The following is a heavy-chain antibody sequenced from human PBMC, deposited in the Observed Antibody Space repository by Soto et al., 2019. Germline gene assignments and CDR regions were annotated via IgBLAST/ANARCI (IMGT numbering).Heavy chain of an antibody. D-gene: IGHD3-10*01. J-gene: IGHJ6*02. V-gene: IGHV4-30-4*02. CDR2: IYYSGST. CDR3: ARRGYGPGFPYYYGMDV. CDR1: GVSINSGDYY. Sequence: PSETLSLTCTVSGVSINSGDYYWSWIRQPPGKGLEWIGYIYYSGSTHYNPSLKSRVTISVDTPKNQFSLKLSSLTAADTSVYYCARRGYGPGFPYYYGMDVWGQGTTVTVSS.